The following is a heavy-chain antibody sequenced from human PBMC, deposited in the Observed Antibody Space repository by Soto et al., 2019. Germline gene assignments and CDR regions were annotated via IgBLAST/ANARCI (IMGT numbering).Heavy chain of an antibody. CDR2: ISGSGGTA. Sequence: EVQLLESGGGSVQPGGSLRLSCAASGFTFSSYAMHWVRRPPGKGLEWVSSISGSGGTAYYADSVKGRFSISRDSLVNTLYLQMNSLRAEDTAVYYCAKGRGQNWYFDYWGQGTQVTVSP. CDR1: GFTFSSYA. J-gene: IGHJ4*02. D-gene: IGHD1-1*01. CDR3: AKGRGQNWYFDY. V-gene: IGHV3-23*01.